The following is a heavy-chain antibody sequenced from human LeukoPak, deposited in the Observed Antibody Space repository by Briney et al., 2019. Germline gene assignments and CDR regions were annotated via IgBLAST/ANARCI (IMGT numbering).Heavy chain of an antibody. J-gene: IGHJ4*02. CDR2: IYYSGST. D-gene: IGHD3-3*01. CDR3: ASVVLQSYYDFWSGYYGYYFDY. Sequence: PSETLSLTCTVSGGSISSSSYYWGWIRHPPGKGLEWIGSIYYSGSTYYNPSLKSRVTISVDTSKNQFSLKLSSVTAADTAVYYCASVVLQSYYDFWSGYYGYYFDYWGQGTLVTVSS. CDR1: GGSISSSSYY. V-gene: IGHV4-39*01.